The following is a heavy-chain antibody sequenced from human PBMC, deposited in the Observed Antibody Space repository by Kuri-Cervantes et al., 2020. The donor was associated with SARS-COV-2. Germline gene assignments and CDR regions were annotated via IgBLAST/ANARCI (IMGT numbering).Heavy chain of an antibody. D-gene: IGHD3-3*01. CDR1: GFTFSSYG. J-gene: IGHJ6*02. Sequence: GESPKISCAASGFTFSSYGMHWVRQAPGKGLEWVAVISYDGSNKYYADSVKGRFTISRDNSKNTLYLQMNSLRAEDTAVYYCAKDRIGVFGVEYYYGMDVWGQGTTVTVSS. CDR3: AKDRIGVFGVEYYYGMDV. CDR2: ISYDGSNK. V-gene: IGHV3-30*18.